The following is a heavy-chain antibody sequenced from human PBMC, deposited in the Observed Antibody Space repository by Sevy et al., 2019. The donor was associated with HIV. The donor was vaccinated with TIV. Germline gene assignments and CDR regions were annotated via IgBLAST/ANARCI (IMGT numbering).Heavy chain of an antibody. V-gene: IGHV3-7*01. CDR2: INQDASGK. D-gene: IGHD5-12*01. CDR1: VFTFSTHW. CDR3: ARDSGAFDI. J-gene: IGHJ3*02. Sequence: GGSLRLSCAASVFTFSTHWMTWVRQAPVKGLGWVAKINQDASGKYYVDSVKGRFAISRDNSKNSLYLQMNSLKAEDTAVYYCARDSGAFDIWGQGTMVTVSS.